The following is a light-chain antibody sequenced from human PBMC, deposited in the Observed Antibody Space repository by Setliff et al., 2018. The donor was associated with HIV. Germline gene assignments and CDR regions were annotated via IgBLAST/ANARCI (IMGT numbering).Light chain of an antibody. CDR1: SSDVGSYNL. V-gene: IGLV2-23*02. Sequence: QSVLAQPASVSGSPGQSITISCTGTSSDVGSYNLVSWYQLPPGKAPQLIIYEVTKRPSGVSSRFSGSKSGNTAALTISGLRAEDEGDYYCCSYARGTTYVFGTGTKVTVL. J-gene: IGLJ1*01. CDR3: CSYARGTTYV. CDR2: EVT.